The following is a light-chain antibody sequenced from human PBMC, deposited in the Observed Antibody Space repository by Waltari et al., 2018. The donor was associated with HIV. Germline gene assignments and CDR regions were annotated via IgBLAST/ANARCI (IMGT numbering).Light chain of an antibody. CDR1: SSDLYNYKD. CDR2: DVT. V-gene: IGLV2-14*01. J-gene: IGLJ3*02. Sequence: QSALTQPASVSGSPGQSITISCTGTSSDLYNYKDVSWYQYHPGKAPKVIIYDVTTRPSGFSSRFSGSRSGNTASLTFSGLQAEDEAQYFCVSYISSARSEFGGGTKLTVL. CDR3: VSYISSARSE.